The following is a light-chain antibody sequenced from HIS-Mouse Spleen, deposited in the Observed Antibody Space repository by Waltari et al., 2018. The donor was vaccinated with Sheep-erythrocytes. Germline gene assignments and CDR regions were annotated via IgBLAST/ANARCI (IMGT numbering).Light chain of an antibody. V-gene: IGLV1-51*01. J-gene: IGLJ3*02. CDR2: DNN. CDR1: RSNLGNNY. Sequence: QSVLTQPPSVSAAPGQKVTIPCSGSRSNLGNNYLSWYQQLPGTAPKLLIYDNNKRPSGIPDRFSGSKSGTSATLGITGLQTGDEADYYCGTWDSSLSAGVFGGGTKLTVL. CDR3: GTWDSSLSAGV.